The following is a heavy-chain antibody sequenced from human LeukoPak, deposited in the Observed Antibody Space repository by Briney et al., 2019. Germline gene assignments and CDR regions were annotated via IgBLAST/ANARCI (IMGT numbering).Heavy chain of an antibody. Sequence: ASVTVSCTASGGTFSSYAISWVRQAPGQGLEWTGGIIPIFGTANYAQKFQGRVTITADESTSTAYMELSSLRSEDTAVYYCARASSLDTIFGVVVNNNWFDPWGQGTLVTVSS. CDR3: ARASSLDTIFGVVVNNNWFDP. D-gene: IGHD3-3*01. J-gene: IGHJ5*02. CDR1: GGTFSSYA. V-gene: IGHV1-69*13. CDR2: IIPIFGTA.